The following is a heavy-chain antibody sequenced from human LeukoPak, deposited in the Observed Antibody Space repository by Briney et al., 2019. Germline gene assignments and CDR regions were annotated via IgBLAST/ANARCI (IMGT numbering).Heavy chain of an antibody. CDR2: IACNSGIT. CDR3: AKDMNSYGSGSSYNPWGPFDS. D-gene: IGHD3-10*01. Sequence: GGSLRLSCAASGFTFDNYAMNWVRQAPGQGLEWVSGIACNSGITGFAHSVKGRFTISRDNAENSLSLQMNSLTPEDTALYFCAKDMNSYGSGSSYNPWGPFDSWGQGTLVTVSS. V-gene: IGHV3-9*01. CDR1: GFTFDNYA. J-gene: IGHJ4*02.